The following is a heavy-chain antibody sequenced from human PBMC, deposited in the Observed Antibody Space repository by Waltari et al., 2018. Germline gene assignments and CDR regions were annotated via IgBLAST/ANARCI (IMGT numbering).Heavy chain of an antibody. CDR3: AKGTAAFYYGMDV. D-gene: IGHD3-16*01. V-gene: IGHV3-23*01. CDR2: ITSSSRST. CDR1: GFTFPSYA. J-gene: IGHJ6*02. Sequence: EVQLLESGGDLVQPGGSLTLSCAASGFTFPSYAMNWVRQAPGKGLGWVSAITSSSRSTYYADSVKGRFTISRDNSKNTAYLQMNSLRAGDTAIYYCAKGTAAFYYGMDVWGQGTTVTVSS.